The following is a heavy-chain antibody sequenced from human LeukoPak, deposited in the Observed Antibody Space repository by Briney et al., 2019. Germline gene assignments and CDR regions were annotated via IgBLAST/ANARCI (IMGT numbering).Heavy chain of an antibody. D-gene: IGHD1-26*01. CDR2: YYSGST. Sequence: PSETLSLTCTVSGGSFSSSYWGWIRQPPGKGLEWIGYYYSGSTSYNPSIKSRVTISVDTSKNQFSLTLTSVTAADTAVYYCASGPWEVDFWGQGILVTVSS. CDR1: GGSFSSSY. J-gene: IGHJ4*02. V-gene: IGHV4-59*08. CDR3: ASGPWEVDF.